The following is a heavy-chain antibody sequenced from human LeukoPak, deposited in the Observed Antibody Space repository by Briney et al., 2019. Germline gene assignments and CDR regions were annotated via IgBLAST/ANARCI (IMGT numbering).Heavy chain of an antibody. CDR3: ARENRGYSGYDSTPIDY. CDR2: IYTSGST. D-gene: IGHD5-12*01. J-gene: IGHJ4*02. V-gene: IGHV4-39*07. CDR1: GGSIRSSSYY. Sequence: PSETLSLTCTVAGGSIRSSSYYWGWIRQPPGKGLEWIGRIYTSGSTNYNPSLKSRVTMSVDTSKNQFSLKLSSVTAADTAVYYCARENRGYSGYDSTPIDYWGQGTLVTVSS.